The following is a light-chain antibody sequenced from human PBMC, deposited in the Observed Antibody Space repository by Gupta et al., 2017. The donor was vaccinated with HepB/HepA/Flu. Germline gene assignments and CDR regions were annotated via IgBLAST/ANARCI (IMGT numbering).Light chain of an antibody. Sequence: QSVLTQPPSVSGAPWQRVTISCTGSISNIGAGYDVHWYQQLPGTAPKLLIYGISKRPSGVPDRFSGSKSGTSASLAITGLQAEDEADYYCQSYDSSLSGYVFGTGTKVTVL. J-gene: IGLJ1*01. CDR3: QSYDSSLSGYV. CDR1: ISNIGAGYD. V-gene: IGLV1-40*01. CDR2: GIS.